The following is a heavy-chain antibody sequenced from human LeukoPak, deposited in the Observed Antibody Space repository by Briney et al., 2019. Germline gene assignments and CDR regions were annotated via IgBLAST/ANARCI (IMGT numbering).Heavy chain of an antibody. J-gene: IGHJ4*02. CDR1: GFTFSSYS. Sequence: GGSLRLSCAASGFTFSSYSMNWVRQAPGKGLEWVAVISYDGSNKYYADSVKGRFTISRDNSKNTLYLQMNSLRAEDTAVYYCAREWEDIVATTAFDYWGQGTLVTVSS. CDR2: ISYDGSNK. CDR3: AREWEDIVATTAFDY. V-gene: IGHV3-30*03. D-gene: IGHD5-12*01.